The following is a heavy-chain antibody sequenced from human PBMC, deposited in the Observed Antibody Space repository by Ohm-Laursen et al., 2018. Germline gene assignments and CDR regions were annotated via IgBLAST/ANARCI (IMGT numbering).Heavy chain of an antibody. CDR2: MNPNSGNT. D-gene: IGHD2-2*01. Sequence: GASVKVSCKASGYTFTSYDINWVRQATGQGLEWMGWMNPNSGNTGYAQKFQGRVTMTRNTSISTAYMELSSLRSEDTAVYYCANLYCSSTSCYYYYGMDVWGQGTTVTVSS. J-gene: IGHJ6*02. CDR1: GYTFTSYD. CDR3: ANLYCSSTSCYYYYGMDV. V-gene: IGHV1-8*01.